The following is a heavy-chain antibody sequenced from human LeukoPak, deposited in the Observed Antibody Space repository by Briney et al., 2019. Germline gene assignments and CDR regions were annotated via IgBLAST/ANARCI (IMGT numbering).Heavy chain of an antibody. J-gene: IGHJ4*02. CDR2: IIPIFGTA. CDR1: GYTFTGYY. D-gene: IGHD5-24*01. V-gene: IGHV1-69*13. Sequence: SVKVSCKASGYTFTGYYMHWARQAPGQGLEWMGGIIPIFGTANYAQRFQGRVTITADESTSTAYMELSSLRSEDTAVYYCASGRDGYNDGYFDYWDQGTLVTVSS. CDR3: ASGRDGYNDGYFDY.